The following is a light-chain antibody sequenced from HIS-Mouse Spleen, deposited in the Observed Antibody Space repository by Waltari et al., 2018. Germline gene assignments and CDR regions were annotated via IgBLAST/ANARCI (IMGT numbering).Light chain of an antibody. J-gene: IGLJ1*01. CDR2: EVS. CDR1: SSDVGGYNY. V-gene: IGLV2-8*01. Sequence: QSALTQPPSASGSPGQSVTISCTGTSSDVGGYNYVSWYQQHPGKAPKLMIYEVSRRPSWVPVRFSGSKSGNTASLTVSGHQAEDEADYYCSSYAGSNNYVFGTGTKVTVL. CDR3: SSYAGSNNYV.